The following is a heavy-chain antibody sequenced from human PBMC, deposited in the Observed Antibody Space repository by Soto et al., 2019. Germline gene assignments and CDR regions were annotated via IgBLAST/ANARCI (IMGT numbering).Heavy chain of an antibody. V-gene: IGHV3-74*01. D-gene: IGHD2-2*01. CDR3: ARDLDVVVVPGTIGGNWFDP. CDR2: INSDGSST. Sequence: GSLRLSCAASGFTFSSYWMHWVRQAPGKGLVWVSRINSDGSSTSYADSVKGRFTISRDNAKNTLYLQMNSLRAEDTAVYYCARDLDVVVVPGTIGGNWFDPWGQGTLVTVSS. CDR1: GFTFSSYW. J-gene: IGHJ5*02.